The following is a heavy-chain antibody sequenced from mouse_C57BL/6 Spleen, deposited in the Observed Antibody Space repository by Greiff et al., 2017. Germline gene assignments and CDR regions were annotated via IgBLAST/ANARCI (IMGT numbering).Heavy chain of an antibody. CDR1: GYTFTSYW. CDR2: IDPSDSYT. CDR3: ARFGYYVPYYAMDY. V-gene: IGHV1-50*01. J-gene: IGHJ4*01. Sequence: QVQLQQPGAELVKPGASVKLSCKASGYTFTSYWMQWVKQRPGQGLEWIGEIDPSDSYTNYNQKFKGKATLTVDTSSSTAYMQLSSLTSEDSAVYYCARFGYYVPYYAMDYWGQGTSVTVSS. D-gene: IGHD2-3*01.